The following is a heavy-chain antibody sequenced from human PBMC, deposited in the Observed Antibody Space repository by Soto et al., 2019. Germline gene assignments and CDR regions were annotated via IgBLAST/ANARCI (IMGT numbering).Heavy chain of an antibody. CDR1: GFIFSEST. D-gene: IGHD2-15*01. V-gene: IGHV3-64D*06. CDR3: VKQAHGLDGVAFDY. CDR2: VSTSGRST. J-gene: IGHJ4*02. Sequence: QAGGSLRLSCSASGFIFSESTIYWVRQVPGKGLEAISAVSTSGRSTYYADSVKDRFTISRDNSKNTLFLQMGSLRPEDTAIYYCVKQAHGLDGVAFDYWGQGTQVTVAP.